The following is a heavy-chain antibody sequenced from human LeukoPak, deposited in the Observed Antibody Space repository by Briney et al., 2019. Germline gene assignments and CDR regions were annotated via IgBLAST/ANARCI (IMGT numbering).Heavy chain of an antibody. CDR1: GGSFSGYY. V-gene: IGHV4-34*01. D-gene: IGHD3-3*01. CDR2: INHSGST. J-gene: IGHJ6*02. Sequence: SETLSLTCAVYGGSFSGYYWSWIRQPPGKGLEWIGEINHSGSTNYNPSLKSRVTISVDTSKNQFSLKLSSVTAADTAVYYCARYPLVSSTSEWLFAPSYYYGMDVWGQGTTVTVSS. CDR3: ARYPLVSSTSEWLFAPSYYYGMDV.